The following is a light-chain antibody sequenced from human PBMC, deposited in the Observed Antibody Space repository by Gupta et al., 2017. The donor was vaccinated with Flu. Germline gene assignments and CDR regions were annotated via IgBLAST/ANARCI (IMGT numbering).Light chain of an antibody. V-gene: IGLV1-44*01. CDR2: ANN. J-gene: IGLJ2*01. CDR3: ASWDDSLNGVI. Sequence: RVTISCSGTSSNIGSHPVAWLQLFPGTAPKLLIYANNLRPSGVPDRFSGSKSGTSASLAISGLQSEDEADYYCASWDDSLNGVIFGGRTKLSVL. CDR1: SSNIGSHP.